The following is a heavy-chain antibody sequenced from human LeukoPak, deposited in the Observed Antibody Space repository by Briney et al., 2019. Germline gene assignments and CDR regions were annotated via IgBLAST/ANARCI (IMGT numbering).Heavy chain of an antibody. CDR2: ISVDGSNR. CDR1: AFTFSTYA. J-gene: IGHJ5*02. Sequence: PGTSLRLSCAASAFTFSTYAMHWVRQAPGKGLEWVSRISVDGSNRNYADSVEGRFTISRDNSKNTLYLQMSSMRPEDTAFYYCARSYSTSWYSTDWFVPWGQGTLVTVSS. D-gene: IGHD6-13*01. CDR3: ARSYSTSWYSTDWFVP. V-gene: IGHV3-30*04.